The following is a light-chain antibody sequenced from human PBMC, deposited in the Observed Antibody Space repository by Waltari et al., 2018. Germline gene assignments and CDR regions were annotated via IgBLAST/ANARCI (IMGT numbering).Light chain of an antibody. V-gene: IGLV2-14*03. CDR1: SSDVGVYNY. CDR3: SSSTGTTWV. J-gene: IGLJ3*02. Sequence: QSALTQPASVSGSPGQSITISCSGISSDVGVYNYVSWYQQHAGKASELVIHDVSNRASELSIRYAGSKSRSTASLTSSRVQAEDEADYYCSSSTGTTWVFGGGTKVSVL. CDR2: DVS.